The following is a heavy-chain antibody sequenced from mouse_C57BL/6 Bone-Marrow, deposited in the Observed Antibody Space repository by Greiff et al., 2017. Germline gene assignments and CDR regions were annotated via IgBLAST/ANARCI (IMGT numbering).Heavy chain of an antibody. V-gene: IGHV1-62-3*01. Sequence: QVQLQQPGAELVKPGASVTLSCKASGYTFTSYWMHWVKQRPGRGLEWIGRIDPNSGGTKYNEKFKSKATLTVDKPSSTAYMQISSLTTEDSAIYYYARWGYAMDYWGQGTSVTVSS. CDR2: IDPNSGGT. CDR3: ARWGYAMDY. CDR1: GYTFTSYW. J-gene: IGHJ4*01.